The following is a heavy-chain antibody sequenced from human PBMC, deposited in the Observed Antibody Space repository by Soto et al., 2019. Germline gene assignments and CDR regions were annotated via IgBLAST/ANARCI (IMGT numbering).Heavy chain of an antibody. D-gene: IGHD3-10*01. V-gene: IGHV4-34*01. Sequence: LSLTCAVYGGSFSGYYWSWIRQPPGKGLEWIGEINHSGSTNYNPSLKSRVTISVDTSKNQFSLKLSSVTAADTAVYYCATYGSGSYNFDYWGQGTLVTVSS. J-gene: IGHJ4*02. CDR2: INHSGST. CDR1: GGSFSGYY. CDR3: ATYGSGSYNFDY.